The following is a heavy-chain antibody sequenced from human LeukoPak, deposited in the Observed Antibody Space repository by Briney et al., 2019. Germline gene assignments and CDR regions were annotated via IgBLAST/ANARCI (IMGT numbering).Heavy chain of an antibody. D-gene: IGHD5-18*01. CDR2: ISSSSRYI. Sequence: GGSLRLSCVASGFTFSSYNMNWVRQAPGKGLEWVSSISSSSRYIYYTDSVKGRFTISRDNAKNSLYLQMNSLRAEDTAVYYCARRGYHTALDYWGQGTLVTVSS. J-gene: IGHJ4*02. CDR1: GFTFSSYN. CDR3: ARRGYHTALDY. V-gene: IGHV3-21*01.